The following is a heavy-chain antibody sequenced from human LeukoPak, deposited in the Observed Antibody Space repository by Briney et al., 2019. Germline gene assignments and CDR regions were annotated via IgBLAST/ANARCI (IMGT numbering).Heavy chain of an antibody. V-gene: IGHV4-34*01. Sequence: PSETLSLTCAVYGGSFSGYYWSWIRQPLGKGLEWIGEINHSGSTNYNPSLKSRVTISVDTSKNQFSLKLSSVTAADTAVYYCARGEGWFGEFVFDYWGQGTLVTVSS. CDR3: ARGEGWFGEFVFDY. J-gene: IGHJ4*02. CDR2: INHSGST. CDR1: GGSFSGYY. D-gene: IGHD3-10*01.